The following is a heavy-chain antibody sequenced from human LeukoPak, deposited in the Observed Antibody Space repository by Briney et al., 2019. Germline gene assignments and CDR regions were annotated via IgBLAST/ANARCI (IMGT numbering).Heavy chain of an antibody. CDR2: ISAQNGNT. CDR3: ARSTAGTTWNYYYFGLDV. CDR1: GYSFISYA. J-gene: IGHJ6*02. Sequence: ASVKVSCKASGYSFISYAITWVRQAPGQGLEWMGWISAQNGNTKYAQKSQARVTMTTDTSRSTAYMELRSLRSDDTAVYYCARSTAGTTWNYYYFGLDVWGQGTTVTVSS. D-gene: IGHD1-1*01. V-gene: IGHV1-18*01.